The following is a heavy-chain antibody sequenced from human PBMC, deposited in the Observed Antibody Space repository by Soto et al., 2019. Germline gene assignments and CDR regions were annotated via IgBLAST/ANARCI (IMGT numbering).Heavy chain of an antibody. J-gene: IGHJ5*02. CDR3: VRGGGGGLFDP. CDR1: GFSVSSSD. CDR2: ISPGSRYP. V-gene: IGHV3-11*06. D-gene: IGHD2-15*01. Sequence: GGSLRLSCAASGFSVSSSDMSWIRQAPGKGLEWLSYISPGSRYPAYADSVKGRFTISRDNAKRSLYLQMMSLTAEDTAIYYCVRGGGGGLFDPWGQGTMVTVSS.